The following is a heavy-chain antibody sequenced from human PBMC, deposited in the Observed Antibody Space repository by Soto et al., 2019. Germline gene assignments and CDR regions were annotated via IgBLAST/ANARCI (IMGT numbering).Heavy chain of an antibody. CDR1: GGSISSSSYY. Sequence: SETLSLTCTVSGGSISSSSYYWGWIRQPPGKGLEWIGSIYYSGSTYYNPSLKSRVTISVDTSKNQFSLKLSSVTAADTAVYYCARRLRGIAARNNYFDYWGQGTLVTVSS. V-gene: IGHV4-39*01. CDR2: IYYSGST. J-gene: IGHJ4*02. CDR3: ARRLRGIAARNNYFDY. D-gene: IGHD6-6*01.